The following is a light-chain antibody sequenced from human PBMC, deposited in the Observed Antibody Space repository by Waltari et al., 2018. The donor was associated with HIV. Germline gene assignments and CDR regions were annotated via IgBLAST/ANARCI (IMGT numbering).Light chain of an antibody. CDR3: QSHDNSLSGSRV. CDR2: GNN. J-gene: IGLJ2*01. Sequence: QSVLTQPPSVSGAPGQRVTISCTGSSPNIGAGNDVHWYQQFPGTALKLLIFGNNSRPSGVPDRFSGSKSGTSASLAITGLQTADEADYYCQSHDNSLSGSRVFGGGTKLTVL. V-gene: IGLV1-40*01. CDR1: SPNIGAGND.